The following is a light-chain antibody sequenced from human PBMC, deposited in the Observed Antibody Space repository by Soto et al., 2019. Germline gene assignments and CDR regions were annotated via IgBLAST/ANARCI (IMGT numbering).Light chain of an antibody. CDR2: LNSDGSH. CDR3: QTWVTGIQV. V-gene: IGLV4-69*01. Sequence: QAVLTQSPSASASLGASVKLTCTPSSGHSSYAIAWHQQRPEKGPRYLMKLNSDGSHSKGDGIPDRFSGSSSGAERYLTISSLQSEDEADYYCQTWVTGIQVFGGGTKLTVL. J-gene: IGLJ2*01. CDR1: SGHSSYA.